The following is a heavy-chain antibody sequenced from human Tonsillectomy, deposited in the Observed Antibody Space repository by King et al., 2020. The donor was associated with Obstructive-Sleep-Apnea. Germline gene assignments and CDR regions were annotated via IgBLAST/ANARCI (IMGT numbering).Heavy chain of an antibody. J-gene: IGHJ4*02. D-gene: IGHD3-3*01. V-gene: IGHV4-59*08. Sequence: QLQESGPGLVKPSETLSLTCTVSGGSISSYYWSWIRQPPGKGLEWIGYFYYSGSTNYNPPLKSRVTISVDTSKNQFSLKLSSVTAAETAVYYCARGDDFWNYWGQGTLVTVSS. CDR3: ARGDDFWNY. CDR2: FYYSGST. CDR1: GGSISSYY.